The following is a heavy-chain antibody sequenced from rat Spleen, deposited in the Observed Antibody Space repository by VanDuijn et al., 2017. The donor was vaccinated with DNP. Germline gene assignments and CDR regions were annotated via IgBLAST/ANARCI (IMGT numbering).Heavy chain of an antibody. V-gene: IGHV5-22*01. CDR3: AARYSSSWFAY. CDR1: GFTFSDYY. J-gene: IGHJ3*01. Sequence: EVQLVESGGDLVQPGRSLKLFCAASGFTFSDYYMAWFRQAPRKGLEWVAYIRYDGGYTKYGDSVKGRFTISRDNAKNTLYLQMNSLRSEDMATYYCAARYSSSWFAYWGQGTLVTVSS. CDR2: IRYDGGYT. D-gene: IGHD1-2*01.